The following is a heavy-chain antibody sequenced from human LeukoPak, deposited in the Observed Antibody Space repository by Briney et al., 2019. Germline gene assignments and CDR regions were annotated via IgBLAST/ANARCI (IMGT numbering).Heavy chain of an antibody. CDR1: GFTFSSYS. CDR2: ISGSGGST. Sequence: GGSLRLSCAASGFTFSSYSMNWVRQAPGKGLEWVSAISGSGGSTYYADSVKGRFTISRDNSKNTLYLQMNSLRAEDTAVYYCAKEIAAAEYHYYYYMDVWGKGTTVTISS. D-gene: IGHD6-13*01. J-gene: IGHJ6*03. CDR3: AKEIAAAEYHYYYYMDV. V-gene: IGHV3-23*01.